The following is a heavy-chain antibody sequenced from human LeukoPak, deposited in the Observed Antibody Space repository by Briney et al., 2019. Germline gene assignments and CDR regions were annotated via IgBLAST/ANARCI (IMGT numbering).Heavy chain of an antibody. J-gene: IGHJ4*02. V-gene: IGHV3-23*01. D-gene: IGHD7-27*01. Sequence: GKSLRLSCAASGFTFGSYAMSWVRQAPGKGLEWVSTITGGGENTYYADSVRGRFTISRDNSKTTLHLQMNGLRPEDTAVYYCAKVLTGSQDYWGQGTLFTVSS. CDR2: ITGGGENT. CDR3: AKVLTGSQDY. CDR1: GFTFGSYA.